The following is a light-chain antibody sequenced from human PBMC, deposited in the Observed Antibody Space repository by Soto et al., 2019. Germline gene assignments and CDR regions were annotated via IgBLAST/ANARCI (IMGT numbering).Light chain of an antibody. CDR2: AAS. CDR3: QESYSAPYT. CDR1: QAISTY. J-gene: IGKJ2*01. Sequence: DIQLTQSPSLLSASVGDRVTITCRASQAISTYLAWYQQASGKAPKLLIYAASSLQSGVPSRFSGSGSGTDFTLTITSLQPEDFATYYCQESYSAPYTFGQGTNLEIK. V-gene: IGKV1-39*01.